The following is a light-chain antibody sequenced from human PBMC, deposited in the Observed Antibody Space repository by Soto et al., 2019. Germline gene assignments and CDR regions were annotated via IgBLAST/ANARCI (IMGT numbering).Light chain of an antibody. CDR3: QQYHSYWT. Sequence: DFQMTPSPSTLSASVGDRVTITCRASQNLRSRLAWFQQTPGKAPKLLIYDASRLESGVPQRFSGSGSGTEFTLTISSLQTDDFSTYYCQQYHSYWTFGQGTKVDIK. CDR1: QNLRSR. J-gene: IGKJ1*01. V-gene: IGKV1-5*01. CDR2: DAS.